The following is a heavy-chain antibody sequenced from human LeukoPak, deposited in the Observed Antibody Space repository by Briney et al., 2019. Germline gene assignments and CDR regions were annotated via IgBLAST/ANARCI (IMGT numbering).Heavy chain of an antibody. CDR2: IYGGGDT. CDR1: GFTVSNDY. J-gene: IGHJ4*02. Sequence: GSLRLSCAVSGFTVSNDYMSWVRQAPGKGLEWVSVIYGGGDTYYADSVRGRFTISRDNFENTLFLQMDSLRAEDTAVYYCTRLLPSSHHFFDSWGQGTLVTVSS. CDR3: TRLLPSSHHFFDS. D-gene: IGHD6-6*01. V-gene: IGHV3-53*01.